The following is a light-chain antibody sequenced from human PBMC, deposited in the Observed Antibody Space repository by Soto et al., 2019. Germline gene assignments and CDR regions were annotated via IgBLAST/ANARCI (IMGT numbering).Light chain of an antibody. J-gene: IGKJ4*01. Sequence: EIVLTQSPGTLSLSPGERAALSCRASQSVSSGNLAWYQQKPGQAPRLLIYGATGRATGIPDRFSGSESGTDFTLTISSLKPEDFAVYYCQYYGSSPTFGGGTKVEIK. CDR2: GAT. CDR3: QYYGSSPT. V-gene: IGKV3-20*01. CDR1: QSVSSGN.